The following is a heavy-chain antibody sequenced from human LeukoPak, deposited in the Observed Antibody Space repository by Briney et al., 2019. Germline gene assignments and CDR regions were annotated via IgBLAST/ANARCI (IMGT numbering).Heavy chain of an antibody. J-gene: IGHJ4*02. CDR3: AKRLSFGVAIGDFDY. CDR2: ISGSGDST. Sequence: GGSLKLSCAASGFTFSNYAMSWVRQAPGKGLEWVSAISGSGDSTYYADSVKGRFTISRDSSMETLYLQMNSLRAEDTATYFCAKRLSFGVAIGDFDYWGQGTLVTVSS. V-gene: IGHV3-23*01. CDR1: GFTFSNYA. D-gene: IGHD3-3*01.